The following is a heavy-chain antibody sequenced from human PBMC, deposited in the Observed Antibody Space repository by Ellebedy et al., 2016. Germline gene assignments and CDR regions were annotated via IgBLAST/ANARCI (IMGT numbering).Heavy chain of an antibody. J-gene: IGHJ4*02. D-gene: IGHD5-18*01. CDR2: INPYSGAT. CDR3: ARTWIQLWTPDFDY. Sequence: ASVKVSXKASRYTFTGHYMHWVRQAPGQGLEWMGWINPYSGATNYAQKFQGRVTMTRDTSISTAYVELSSLKSDDTAVYYCARTWIQLWTPDFDYWGQGTLVTVSS. CDR1: RYTFTGHY. V-gene: IGHV1-2*02.